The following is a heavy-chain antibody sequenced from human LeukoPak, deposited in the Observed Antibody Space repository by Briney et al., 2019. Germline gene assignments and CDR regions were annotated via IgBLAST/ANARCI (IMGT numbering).Heavy chain of an antibody. J-gene: IGHJ4*02. CDR2: IYTSGST. Sequence: SETLSLTCTVSGGSTSSYYWSWIRQPAGKGLEWIGRIYTSGSTNYNPSLKSRVTMSVDTSKNQFSLKLSSVTAADTAVYYCARGILYGSGSYFDYWGQGTLVTVSS. CDR3: ARGILYGSGSYFDY. D-gene: IGHD3-10*01. CDR1: GGSTSSYY. V-gene: IGHV4-4*07.